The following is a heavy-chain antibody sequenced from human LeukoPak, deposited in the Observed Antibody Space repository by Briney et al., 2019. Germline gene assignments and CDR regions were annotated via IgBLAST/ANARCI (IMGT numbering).Heavy chain of an antibody. V-gene: IGHV4-4*07. CDR1: VASLSLYY. Sequence: SETLSLTCTVSVASLSLYYWSWIRQTPGKGLEWIGRFSISGSTHYNPALKSRVTMSVDTSKNQFSLKLSSVTAADTAVYYCARDINPHGFDPWGQGTLVTVSS. J-gene: IGHJ5*02. CDR3: ARDINPHGFDP. CDR2: FSISGST.